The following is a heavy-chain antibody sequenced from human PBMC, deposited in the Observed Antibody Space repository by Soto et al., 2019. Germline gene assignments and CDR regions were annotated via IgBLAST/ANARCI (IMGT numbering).Heavy chain of an antibody. V-gene: IGHV3-23*01. CDR1: GFTFSSYA. Sequence: EVQLLESGGGLVQPGGSLRLSCAASGFTFSSYAMSWVRQAPGKGLEWVSAISGSGGSTYYADSVKGRFTISRDNSKNTLYLEMNSLRAEDTVVYFGVSDRCSSTSCYVFDYWGQGTLVTVSS. CDR3: VSDRCSSTSCYVFDY. CDR2: ISGSGGST. J-gene: IGHJ4*02. D-gene: IGHD2-2*01.